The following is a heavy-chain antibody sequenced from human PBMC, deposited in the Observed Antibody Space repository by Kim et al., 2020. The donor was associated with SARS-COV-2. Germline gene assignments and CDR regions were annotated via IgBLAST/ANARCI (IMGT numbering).Heavy chain of an antibody. CDR2: IYTSGST. J-gene: IGHJ4*02. CDR1: GGSISSGSYY. CDR3: ARGEGAYQLLTFDY. Sequence: SETLSLTCTVSGGSISSGSYYWSWIRQPAGKGLEWIGRIYTSGSTNYNPSLKSRVTISVDTSKNQFSLKLSSVTAADTAVYYCARGEGAYQLLTFDYWGQGTLVTVSS. V-gene: IGHV4-61*02. D-gene: IGHD2-2*01.